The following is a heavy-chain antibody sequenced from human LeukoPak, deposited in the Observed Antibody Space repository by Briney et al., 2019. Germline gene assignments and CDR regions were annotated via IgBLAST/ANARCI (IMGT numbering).Heavy chain of an antibody. CDR2: INHSGST. V-gene: IGHV4-34*01. Sequence: PSETLSLTCAVYGGSFSGYYWSWIRQPPGKGLEWIGEINHSGSTNYNPSLKSRVTISVDTPKNQFSLKLSSVTAADTAVYYCARFCSSTSCYVSAFDIWGQGTMVTVSS. CDR1: GGSFSGYY. J-gene: IGHJ3*02. CDR3: ARFCSSTSCYVSAFDI. D-gene: IGHD2-2*01.